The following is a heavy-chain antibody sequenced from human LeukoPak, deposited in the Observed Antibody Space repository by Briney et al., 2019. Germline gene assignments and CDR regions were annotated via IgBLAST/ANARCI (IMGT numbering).Heavy chain of an antibody. CDR1: GYTFTRYA. J-gene: IGHJ4*02. V-gene: IGHV7-4-1*02. CDR2: INMYTANP. D-gene: IGHD3-16*01. CDR3: ARHDNDDDFDY. Sequence: ASVKVSCKASGYTFTRYAINWLRQAPGQGLEWMGWINMYTANPAYAQGFTERFVFSLDTSLTTAYLQISNLKTEDTAVYYCARHDNDDDFDYWGRGTLVTVSS.